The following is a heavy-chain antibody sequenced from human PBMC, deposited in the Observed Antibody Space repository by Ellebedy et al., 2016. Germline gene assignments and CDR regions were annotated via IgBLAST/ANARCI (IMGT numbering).Heavy chain of an antibody. Sequence: GGSLRLSCAASGFTFSSYGMHWVRQAPGKGLEWVAVIWYDGSNKYYADSVKGRFTISRDNSKNTLYLQMNSLRAEDTAVYYCARGTGWREESDADYWGQGTLVTVSS. J-gene: IGHJ4*02. CDR1: GFTFSSYG. CDR2: IWYDGSNK. D-gene: IGHD1-14*01. V-gene: IGHV3-33*08. CDR3: ARGTGWREESDADY.